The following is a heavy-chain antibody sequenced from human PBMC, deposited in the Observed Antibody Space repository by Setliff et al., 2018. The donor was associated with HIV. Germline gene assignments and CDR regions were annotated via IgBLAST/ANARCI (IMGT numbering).Heavy chain of an antibody. V-gene: IGHV4-61*02. J-gene: IGHJ3*02. CDR2: IYSSGSI. Sequence: SWSLSLTCTVSGDSINSDTYYWSWIRQPAGKGLEWIGRIYSSGSIAYNPSFKSRVSISLDTSKNQFSLNLKSVTAADPAVYYCAGYCNDNNCFAYAFDIWGQGTMVTVSS. D-gene: IGHD2-2*01. CDR1: GDSINSDTYY. CDR3: AGYCNDNNCFAYAFDI.